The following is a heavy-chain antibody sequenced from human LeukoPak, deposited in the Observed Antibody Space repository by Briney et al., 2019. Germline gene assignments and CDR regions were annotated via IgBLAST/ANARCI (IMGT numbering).Heavy chain of an antibody. CDR3: ARVGFYDFWSGINFFDY. V-gene: IGHV3-21*01. D-gene: IGHD3-3*01. CDR2: ITSSSST. Sequence: GGSLRLSRAASGFTFSSYSVNWVRQAPGKGLEWVSSITSSSSTYYSDSVKGRLTISRDNAKNSLYLQMNSLRVEDTAVYYCARVGFYDFWSGINFFDYWGQGTLVTVSS. J-gene: IGHJ4*02. CDR1: GFTFSSYS.